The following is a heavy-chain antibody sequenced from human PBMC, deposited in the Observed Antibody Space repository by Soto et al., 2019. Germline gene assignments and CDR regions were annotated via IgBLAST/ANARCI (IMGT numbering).Heavy chain of an antibody. Sequence: GGSLRVSCAASGVTVSNAWMSWVRQAPGKGLEWIGRIKSKNDGVTTDYAAPVKGRFTISRDDSKNTLYLQMNSLKTEDTAVYYCTTYCSGGSCYSLYYYYGMDVWGQGTTVTVSS. V-gene: IGHV3-15*01. CDR1: GVTVSNAW. D-gene: IGHD2-15*01. CDR2: IKSKNDGVTT. CDR3: TTYCSGGSCYSLYYYYGMDV. J-gene: IGHJ6*02.